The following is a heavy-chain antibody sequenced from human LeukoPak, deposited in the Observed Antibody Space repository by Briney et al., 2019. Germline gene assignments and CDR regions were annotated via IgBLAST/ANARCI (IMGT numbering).Heavy chain of an antibody. D-gene: IGHD2-2*02. CDR2: INHSGST. J-gene: IGHJ5*02. CDR1: GGSFSGYY. V-gene: IGHV4-34*01. Sequence: SETLSLTCAVYGGSFSGYYWSWIRQPPGKGLEWIGEINHSGSTNCNPSLKSRVTISVDTSKNQFSLKLSSVTAADTAVYYWARGREDIVVVPAAIAWFDPWGQGTLVTVSS. CDR3: ARGREDIVVVPAAIAWFDP.